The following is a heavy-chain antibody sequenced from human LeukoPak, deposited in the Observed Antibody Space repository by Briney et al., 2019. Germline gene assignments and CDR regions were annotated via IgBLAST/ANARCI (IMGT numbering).Heavy chain of an antibody. J-gene: IGHJ6*02. CDR3: ARVMRDGGYYYYGMDV. CDR2: INHSGST. Sequence: SETLSLTCAVYGGSFSGYYWSWIRQPPGKGLEWIGEINHSGSTNYNPSLKGRVTISVDTSKNQFSLKLSSVTAADTAVYYCARVMRDGGYYYYGMDVWGQGTTVTVSS. CDR1: GGSFSGYY. V-gene: IGHV4-34*01.